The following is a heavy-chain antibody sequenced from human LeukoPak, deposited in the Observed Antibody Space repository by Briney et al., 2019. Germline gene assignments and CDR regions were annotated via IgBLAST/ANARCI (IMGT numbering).Heavy chain of an antibody. D-gene: IGHD4-17*01. J-gene: IGHJ3*02. V-gene: IGHV3-23*01. CDR2: ISPNGVIT. Sequence: PGGSLRLSCAASGFTFSSHGMNWVRQAPGKGLEWVSGISPNGVITYYADSVKGRFTISRDNAKNSLYLQMNSLRAEDTALYYCARMTTDAFDIWGQGTMVTVSS. CDR3: ARMTTDAFDI. CDR1: GFTFSSHG.